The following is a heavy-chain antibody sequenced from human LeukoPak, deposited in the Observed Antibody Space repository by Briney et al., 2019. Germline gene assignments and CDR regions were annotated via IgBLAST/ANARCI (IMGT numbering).Heavy chain of an antibody. CDR3: ARGDYFV. D-gene: IGHD4-17*01. Sequence: SKTLSLTCTVSGGSISSSSYYWGWIRQPPGKGLEWIGSIYYSGSTYYNPSLKSRVTISVDTSKNQFSLKLSSVTAADTAVYYCARGDYFVWGQGTLVTVSS. CDR2: IYYSGST. CDR1: GGSISSSSYY. V-gene: IGHV4-39*01. J-gene: IGHJ4*02.